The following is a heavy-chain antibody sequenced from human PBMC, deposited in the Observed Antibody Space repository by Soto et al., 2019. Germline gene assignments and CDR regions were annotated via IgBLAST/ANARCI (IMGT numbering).Heavy chain of an antibody. CDR2: INPSGGST. CDR3: ARVYCSGGSCYGIDY. Sequence: ASVKVSCKAVGYIFTSYYIHWVRQAPGQGLEWMGIINPSGGSTSYAQKFQGRVTMTRDTSTSTVYMELSSLRSEDTAVYYCARVYCSGGSCYGIDYWGQGTLVTVSS. D-gene: IGHD2-15*01. V-gene: IGHV1-46*01. J-gene: IGHJ4*02. CDR1: GYIFTSYY.